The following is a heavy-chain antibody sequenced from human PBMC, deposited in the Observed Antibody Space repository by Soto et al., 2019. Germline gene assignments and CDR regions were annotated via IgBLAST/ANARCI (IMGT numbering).Heavy chain of an antibody. CDR2: MNPGSGDT. CDR3: ERMATFGSLNWFDP. D-gene: IGHD3-16*01. V-gene: IGHV1-24*01. Sequence: ASVKLSCKVSGYHLTELSMHWVRQAPRKGLEWMGWMNPGSGDTGYAQKFQGRVTMTRDISIATAYMELSSLRSEDTAIYYCERMATFGSLNWFDPWGQGTLVTVSS. CDR1: GYHLTELS. J-gene: IGHJ5*02.